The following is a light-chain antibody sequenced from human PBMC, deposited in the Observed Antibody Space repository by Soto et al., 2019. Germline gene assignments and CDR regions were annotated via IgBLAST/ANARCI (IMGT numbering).Light chain of an antibody. J-gene: IGKJ4*01. CDR3: QQYDNLPRT. V-gene: IGKV1-33*01. CDR1: QGINNY. CDR2: DAS. Sequence: DIQMTQSPSSLSASLGDRVTITCQASQGINNYLKCYQHKAGKAPKLLIDDASNLETGVESMFSRSGSGTHFIFTISILQPEDIATYYCQQYDNLPRTFGGGTKVDIK.